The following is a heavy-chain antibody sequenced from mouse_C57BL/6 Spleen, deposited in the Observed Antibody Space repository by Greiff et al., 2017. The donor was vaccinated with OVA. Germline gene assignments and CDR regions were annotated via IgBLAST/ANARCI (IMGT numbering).Heavy chain of an antibody. CDR2: IHPTNGST. CDR1: GYTFTSYW. J-gene: IGHJ1*03. CDR3: ARDSNPYWYFDV. Sequence: VQLQQPGAELVKPGASVKLSCKASGYTFTSYWMHWVKQRPGQGLEWIGMIHPTNGSTNYNEKFKSKATLTVDKSSSTAYMQLSSLTSEDSAVYYCARDSNPYWYFDVWGTGTTVTVSS. D-gene: IGHD2-5*01. V-gene: IGHV1-64*01.